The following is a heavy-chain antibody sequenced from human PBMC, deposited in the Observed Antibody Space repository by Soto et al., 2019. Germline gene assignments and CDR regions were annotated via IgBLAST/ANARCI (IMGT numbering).Heavy chain of an antibody. CDR3: ARDSSGNPSGYYFDY. CDR2: IYYSRDT. CDR1: GGSIRSYY. J-gene: IGHJ4*02. V-gene: IGHV4-59*01. D-gene: IGHD1-26*01. Sequence: PSETLSLTCTVSGGSIRSYYWSWIRQPPGKGLEWIGYIYYSRDTDYSPSLKSRVTISVDTSKNQFSLKLRSVTAADTAVYYCARDSSGNPSGYYFDYWGPGTLVTVSS.